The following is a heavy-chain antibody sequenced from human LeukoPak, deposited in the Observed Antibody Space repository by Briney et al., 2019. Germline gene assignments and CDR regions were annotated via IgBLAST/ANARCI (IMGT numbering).Heavy chain of an antibody. V-gene: IGHV4-39*01. CDR3: ARHRAGGWLQPRALFDI. J-gene: IGHJ3*02. D-gene: IGHD5-24*01. CDR2: IYYSGST. CDR1: GGSISSSSYY. Sequence: PSETLSLTCTVSGGSISSSSYYWGWIRQPPGKGLEWIGSIYYSGSTYYNPSLKSRVTISVDTSKNQFSLKLSSVTAADTAVYYCARHRAGGWLQPRALFDIWGQGTTVTVSS.